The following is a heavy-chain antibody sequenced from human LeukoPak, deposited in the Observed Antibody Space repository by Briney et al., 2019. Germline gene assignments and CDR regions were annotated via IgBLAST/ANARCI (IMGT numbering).Heavy chain of an antibody. J-gene: IGHJ4*02. Sequence: KTGGSLRLSCAASGFTFSSYSMNWVRQAPGKGLEWVSSISSSSSYIYYADSVKGRFTISRDNAKNSLYLQMNSLRAEDTAVYYCAKTLYYYDSSGYFYWGQGTLVTVSS. CDR1: GFTFSSYS. CDR3: AKTLYYYDSSGYFY. D-gene: IGHD3-22*01. V-gene: IGHV3-21*01. CDR2: ISSSSSYI.